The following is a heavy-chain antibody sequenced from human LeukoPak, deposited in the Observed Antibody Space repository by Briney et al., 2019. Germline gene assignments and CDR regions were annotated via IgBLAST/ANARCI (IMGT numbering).Heavy chain of an antibody. CDR2: IYYSGST. CDR3: ARVRIAAAGFFDY. Sequence: SQTLSLTCTVSGGSISSGDYYWSWIRQPPGKGLEWIGYIYYSGSTNYNPSLKSRVTISVDTSKNQLSLKLSSVTAADTAVYYCARVRIAAAGFFDYWGQGTLVTVSS. V-gene: IGHV4-30-4*01. D-gene: IGHD6-13*01. CDR1: GGSISSGDYY. J-gene: IGHJ4*02.